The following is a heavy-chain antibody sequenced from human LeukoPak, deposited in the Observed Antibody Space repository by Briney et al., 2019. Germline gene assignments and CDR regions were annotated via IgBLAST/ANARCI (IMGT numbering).Heavy chain of an antibody. D-gene: IGHD3-10*01. CDR1: GYSFIGYY. J-gene: IGHJ4*02. V-gene: IGHV1-46*01. CDR3: ARDALAMSSYFDY. CDR2: INYSGCGT. Sequence: ASVKVSCLASGYSFIGYYIHWVRQPPARGLEGLGTINYSGCGTTYAQKFQGRLTMTRDTSTRTVYMELTSLTSEDTGVYYCARDALAMSSYFDYWGQRTLVTVSS.